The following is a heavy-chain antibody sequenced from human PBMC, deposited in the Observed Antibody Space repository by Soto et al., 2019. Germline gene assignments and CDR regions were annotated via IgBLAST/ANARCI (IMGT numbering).Heavy chain of an antibody. J-gene: IGHJ3*02. CDR1: GYSFSNYR. CDR3: AMTYYYDSSGYCLFAFDI. V-gene: IGHV5-10-1*01. CDR2: IDPGDSNT. Sequence: PGSSLNISCKGSGYSFSNYRNTWVREMPGKGLEWMGKIDPGDSNTKYRPSFQGHVTISADKSISTAYLQWSSLKASGTAMYFCAMTYYYDSSGYCLFAFDIWGQGTMVTVSS. D-gene: IGHD3-22*01.